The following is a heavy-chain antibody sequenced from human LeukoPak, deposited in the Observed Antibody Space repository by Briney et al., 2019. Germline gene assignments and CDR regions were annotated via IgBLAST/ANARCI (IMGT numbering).Heavy chain of an antibody. V-gene: IGHV3-23*01. CDR3: AKSPYSSGWYVVDY. Sequence: GGSLRLSRAASGFTFSSYAMSWVRQAPGKGLEWVSAIVGSGGSTYYADSVKGRFTISRDNSKNTLYLQMNGLRAEETALYYCAKSPYSSGWYVVDYWGQGTLVTVSS. D-gene: IGHD6-19*01. J-gene: IGHJ4*02. CDR1: GFTFSSYA. CDR2: IVGSGGST.